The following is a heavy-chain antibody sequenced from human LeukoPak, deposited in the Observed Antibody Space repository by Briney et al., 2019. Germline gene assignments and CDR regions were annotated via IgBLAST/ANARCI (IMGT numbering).Heavy chain of an antibody. CDR1: GFTFSSYS. CDR3: VRDAIAAAGTSDFQH. CDR2: ISSSSSYI. V-gene: IGHV3-21*01. D-gene: IGHD6-13*01. Sequence: PGGSLRLSCAASGFTFSSYSMNWVRQAPGKGLEWVSSISSSSSYIYYADSVKGRFTISRDNAKNSLYLQMNSLRAEDTAVYYCVRDAIAAAGTSDFQHWGQGTLVTVSS. J-gene: IGHJ1*01.